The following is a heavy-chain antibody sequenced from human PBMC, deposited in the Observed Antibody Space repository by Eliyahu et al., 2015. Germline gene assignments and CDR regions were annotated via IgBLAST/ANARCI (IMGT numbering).Heavy chain of an antibody. Sequence: EVQXVXXGGXLVQPGRSXXLSCXASGFTFGDYAMSWVRQGPGKGVEWVGFXRSKAYGGTTEYAASVKGRFTISRDDSKSIAYLQMNSLKTEDTAVYYCTSYYYDASVNAWGQGTLVTVSS. CDR1: GFTFGDYA. CDR3: TSYYYDASVNA. D-gene: IGHD3-22*01. J-gene: IGHJ5*02. V-gene: IGHV3-49*04. CDR2: XRSKAYGGTT.